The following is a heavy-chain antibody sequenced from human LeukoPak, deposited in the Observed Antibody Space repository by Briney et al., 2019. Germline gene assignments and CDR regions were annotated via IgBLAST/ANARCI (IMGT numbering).Heavy chain of an antibody. CDR3: ARHGYCSSTSCLNDAFDI. D-gene: IGHD2-2*01. J-gene: IGHJ3*02. CDR1: GGSFSGYY. V-gene: IGHV4-34*01. Sequence: SETLSLTCAVYGGSFSGYYWSWIRQPPGKGLEWIGEINHSGSTNYNPSLKSRVTISVDTSKNQFSLKLSSVTAADTAVYYCARHGYCSSTSCLNDAFDIWGQGTMVTVSS. CDR2: INHSGST.